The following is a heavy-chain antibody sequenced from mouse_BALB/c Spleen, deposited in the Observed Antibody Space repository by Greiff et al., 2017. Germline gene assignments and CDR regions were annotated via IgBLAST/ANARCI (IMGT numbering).Heavy chain of an antibody. D-gene: IGHD2-4*01. V-gene: IGHV14-4*02. CDR2: IDPENGDT. CDR3: NAWGMITTGVGYFDV. J-gene: IGHJ1*01. CDR1: GFNIKDYY. Sequence: VQLQQSGAELVRSGASVKLSCTASGFNIKDYYMHWVKQRPEQGLEWIGWIDPENGDTEYAPKFQGKATMTADTSSNTAYLQLSSLTSEDTAVSYFNAWGMITTGVGYFDVWGAGTTVTVSS.